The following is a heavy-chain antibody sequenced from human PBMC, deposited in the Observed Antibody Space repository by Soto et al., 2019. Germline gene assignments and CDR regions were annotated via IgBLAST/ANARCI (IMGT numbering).Heavy chain of an antibody. Sequence: PGGSLRLSCAASGFTFSSYAMNWVRQAPGKGLEWVALISYDGSNKYYADSVKGRFTTSRDNSKNTLYLQMHSLRAEDTAVYYCAVLPQATYYYGMDVWGQGTTVTVSS. CDR1: GFTFSSYA. D-gene: IGHD1-26*01. J-gene: IGHJ6*02. V-gene: IGHV3-30-3*01. CDR3: AVLPQATYYYGMDV. CDR2: ISYDGSNK.